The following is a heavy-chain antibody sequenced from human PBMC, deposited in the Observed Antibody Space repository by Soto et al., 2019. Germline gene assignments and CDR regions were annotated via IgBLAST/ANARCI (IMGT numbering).Heavy chain of an antibody. J-gene: IGHJ5*02. V-gene: IGHV4-39*01. CDR3: ARLGFSGYRVGDNWFDP. D-gene: IGHD5-12*01. CDR1: GGSIRSNSYY. CDR2: IYYSGNT. Sequence: PSETLSLTCTVSGGSIRSNSYYWGWIRQPPGKGLEWIGNIYYSGNTYYNPSLKSRVTISVDTSKNQFSLKLRSVTAADTAVYYCARLGFSGYRVGDNWFDPWGQGTLVTVSS.